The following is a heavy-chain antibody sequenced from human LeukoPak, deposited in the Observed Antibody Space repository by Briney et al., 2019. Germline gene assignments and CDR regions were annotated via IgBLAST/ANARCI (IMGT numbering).Heavy chain of an antibody. J-gene: IGHJ4*02. CDR2: IYYSGST. CDR3: ARGVGWNDVHFDY. CDR1: GGSINSYY. V-gene: IGHV4-59*01. D-gene: IGHD1-1*01. Sequence: PSETLSLTCTVSGGSINSYYWTWTRQPPGKRLEWIGYIYYSGSTNYNPSLKSRVTISVDTSKNQFSLKLSSVTAADTAVYYCARGVGWNDVHFDYWGQGTLVTVSS.